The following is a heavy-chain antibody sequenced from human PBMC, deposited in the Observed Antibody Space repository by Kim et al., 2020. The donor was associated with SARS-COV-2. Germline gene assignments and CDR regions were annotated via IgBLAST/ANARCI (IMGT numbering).Heavy chain of an antibody. CDR3: ARAAKDFWSGYYFDY. J-gene: IGHJ4*02. Sequence: GGSLRLSCAASGFTFSSYWMHWVRQAPGKGLVWVSRINSDGSSTSYADSVKGRFTISRDNAKNTLYLQMNSLRAEDTAVYYCARAAKDFWSGYYFDYWGQGTLVTVSS. CDR2: INSDGSST. V-gene: IGHV3-74*01. D-gene: IGHD3-3*01. CDR1: GFTFSSYW.